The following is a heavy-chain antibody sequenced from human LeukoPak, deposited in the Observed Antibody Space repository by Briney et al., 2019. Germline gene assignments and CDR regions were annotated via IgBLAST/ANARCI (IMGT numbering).Heavy chain of an antibody. J-gene: IGHJ5*02. Sequence: SETLSLTCAVSGVSISSNNWWSWVRQPPGKGLEWIGEIYHSGGINRNPSLKSRVTISVDKSKNHFSLQLSPVTAADTAVYYCARHYGPWGQGTLVTVSS. CDR1: GVSISSNNW. V-gene: IGHV4-4*02. CDR3: ARHYGP. D-gene: IGHD3-16*01. CDR2: IYHSGGI.